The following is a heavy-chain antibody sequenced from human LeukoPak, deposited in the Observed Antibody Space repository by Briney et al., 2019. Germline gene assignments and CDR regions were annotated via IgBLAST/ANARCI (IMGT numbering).Heavy chain of an antibody. D-gene: IGHD5-12*01. CDR1: GGSFSGYY. V-gene: IGHV4-34*01. Sequence: PSETLSLTCAVYGGSFSGYYWSWIRQPPGKGLEWIGEINHSGSTNYNPSLKSRVTISVDTSKNQFSLKLSSVTAADTAVYYCARVRLATIGSTRYYYYYYGMDVWGQGTTVTVSS. CDR2: INHSGST. CDR3: ARVRLATIGSTRYYYYYYGMDV. J-gene: IGHJ6*02.